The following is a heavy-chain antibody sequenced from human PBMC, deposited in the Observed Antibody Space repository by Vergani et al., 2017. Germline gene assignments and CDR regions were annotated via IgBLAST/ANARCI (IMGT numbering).Heavy chain of an antibody. CDR3: AKATTGEPYYYYYMDV. V-gene: IGHV3-74*02. Sequence: EVQLVESGGVVVQPGGSLRLSCVASGFTFSRYWMHWFRQAPGKGLVWVSRINSDGSRTNYADSVKGRFTISRDNSKNTLYLQMNSLRAEDTAVYYCAKATTGEPYYYYYMDVWGKGTTVTVSS. J-gene: IGHJ6*03. CDR1: GFTFSRYW. CDR2: INSDGSRT. D-gene: IGHD1-1*01.